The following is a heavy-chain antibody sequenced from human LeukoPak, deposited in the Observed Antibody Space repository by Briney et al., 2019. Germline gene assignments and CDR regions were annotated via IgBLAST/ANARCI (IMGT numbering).Heavy chain of an antibody. Sequence: GRSLRLSCAAFGFTFSSYGMHWVRQAPGKGLEWVANIKQDGYEKYYVDSVKGRFTISRDNAKNSLYLQMNSLRADNTAIYYCARDKIVGPTTLDYWGQGTLVTVSS. J-gene: IGHJ4*02. CDR3: ARDKIVGPTTLDY. V-gene: IGHV3-7*01. D-gene: IGHD1-26*01. CDR1: GFTFSSYG. CDR2: IKQDGYEK.